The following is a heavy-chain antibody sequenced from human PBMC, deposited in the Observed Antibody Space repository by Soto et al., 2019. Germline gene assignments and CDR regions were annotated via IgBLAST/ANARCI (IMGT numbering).Heavy chain of an antibody. J-gene: IGHJ4*02. CDR3: ARSVGVTTLSYLDY. CDR1: GYTFTSYG. V-gene: IGHV1-69*13. D-gene: IGHD1-26*01. Sequence: RASVKVSCKASGYTFTSYGISWVRQAPGQGLEWMGGIIPMFGTATHTQDFQGRLTITADESTSTAYMELSSLRSEDTAVYFCARSVGVTTLSYLDYWGQGTLVTVSS. CDR2: IIPMFGTA.